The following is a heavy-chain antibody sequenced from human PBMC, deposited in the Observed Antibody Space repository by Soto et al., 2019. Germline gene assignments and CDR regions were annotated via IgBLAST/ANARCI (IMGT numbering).Heavy chain of an antibody. CDR3: AKPKWRYDSSGPDY. CDR2: ISGSGGST. J-gene: IGHJ4*02. V-gene: IGHV3-23*01. D-gene: IGHD3-22*01. CDR1: GFTFSSYA. Sequence: GGSLRLSCAASGFTFSSYAMSWVRQAPGKGLEWVSAISGSGGSTYYADSVKGRFTISRDNSKNTLYLQMNSLRAEDTAVYYCAKPKWRYDSSGPDYWGQGTLVTVSS.